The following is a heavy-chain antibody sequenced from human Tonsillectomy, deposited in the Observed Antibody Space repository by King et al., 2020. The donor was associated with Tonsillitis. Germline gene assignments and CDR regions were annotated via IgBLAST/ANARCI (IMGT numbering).Heavy chain of an antibody. D-gene: IGHD6-19*01. V-gene: IGHV3-21*01. CDR1: GFTFSTYS. CDR3: ARGGSPGGWYLDY. J-gene: IGHJ4*02. CDR2: ISSSSSYI. Sequence: VQLVESGGGLVKPGGSLRLSCAASGFTFSTYSMNWVRQVPGKGLEWVSSISSSSSYIFYADSVKGRFTISRDNAKNSLYLQRNSLRAEDTAVYYCARGGSPGGWYLDYWGQGTLVTVSS.